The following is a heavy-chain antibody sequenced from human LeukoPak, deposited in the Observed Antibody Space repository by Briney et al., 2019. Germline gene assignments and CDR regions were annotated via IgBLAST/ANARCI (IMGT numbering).Heavy chain of an antibody. Sequence: GGSLRLSCAASGFTFSSYWMSWVRQAPGKGLEWVANIKQDGSEKYYVDSVKGRFTISRDNAKNTLYLQMNSLRAEDTAVYYCAKDLDIVVVPAAMYAFDIWGQGTMVTVSS. D-gene: IGHD2-2*01. J-gene: IGHJ3*02. V-gene: IGHV3-7*03. CDR3: AKDLDIVVVPAAMYAFDI. CDR1: GFTFSSYW. CDR2: IKQDGSEK.